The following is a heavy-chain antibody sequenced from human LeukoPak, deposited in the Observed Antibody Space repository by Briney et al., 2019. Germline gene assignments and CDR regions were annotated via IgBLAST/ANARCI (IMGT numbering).Heavy chain of an antibody. CDR1: GGTFSSYA. CDR3: ARVREDIVVVPAGGGNYYYMDV. V-gene: IGHV1-69*06. D-gene: IGHD2-2*01. J-gene: IGHJ6*03. CDR2: IIPIFGTA. Sequence: ASVKVSCKASGGTFSSYAISWVRQAPGQGLEWMGRIIPIFGTANCAQKFQGRVTITADKSTSTAYMELSSLRSEDTAVYYCARVREDIVVVPAGGGNYYYMDVWGKGTTVTVSS.